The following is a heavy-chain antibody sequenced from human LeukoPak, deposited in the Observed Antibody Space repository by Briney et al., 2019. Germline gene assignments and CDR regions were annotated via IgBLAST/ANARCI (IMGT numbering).Heavy chain of an antibody. CDR3: ARESVRGTVDY. CDR1: GFTFSSYW. Sequence: GGSLRLSCAASGFTFSSYWMSWVRQAPGKGLEWVANIKQDGSEKYYVDSVKGRFTISRDNSKNTLYLQMGSLRAEDMAVYYCARESVRGTVDYWGQGTLVTVSS. D-gene: IGHD3-16*01. CDR2: IKQDGSEK. J-gene: IGHJ4*02. V-gene: IGHV3-7*01.